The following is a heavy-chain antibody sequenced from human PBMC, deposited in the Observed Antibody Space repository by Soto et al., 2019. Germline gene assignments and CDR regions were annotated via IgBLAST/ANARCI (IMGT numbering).Heavy chain of an antibody. CDR1: GGSMSTYY. CDR2: IHSSGIT. D-gene: IGHD6-13*01. CDR3: ARGGQQLAWNNWFDP. J-gene: IGHJ5*02. V-gene: IGHV4-59*01. Sequence: QVQLQESGPGLVKPSETLSLTCTVCGGSMSTYYWTWIRQPPGKGLEWIGYIHSSGITNYNPSLKSRVTISLDTSNNQFSLKVRSVTAADTAVYYCARGGQQLAWNNWFDPWGQGTLVSVSS.